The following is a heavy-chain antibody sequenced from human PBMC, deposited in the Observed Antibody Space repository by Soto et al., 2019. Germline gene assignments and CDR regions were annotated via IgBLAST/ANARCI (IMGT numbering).Heavy chain of an antibody. Sequence: QLQLQESGPGLVKPSETLSLTCTVSGGSISSSSYYWGWIRQPPGKGLEWIGSIYYSGSTYYNPSLKSRVTISVDTSKNQFSLKLSSVTAADTAVYYCVRQVVVAATYNWFDPWGQGTLVTVSS. CDR1: GGSISSSSYY. D-gene: IGHD2-15*01. J-gene: IGHJ5*02. CDR3: VRQVVVAATYNWFDP. CDR2: IYYSGST. V-gene: IGHV4-39*01.